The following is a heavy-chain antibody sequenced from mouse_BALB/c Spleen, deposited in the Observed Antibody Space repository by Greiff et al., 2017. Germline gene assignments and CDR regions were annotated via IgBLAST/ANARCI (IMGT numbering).Heavy chain of an antibody. CDR2: ISSGSSTI. CDR1: GFTFSSFG. Sequence: EVKLMESGGGLVQPGGSRKLSCAASGFTFSSFGMHWVRQAPEKGLEWVAYISSGSSTIYYADTVKGRFTISRDNPKNTLFLQMTSLRSEDTAMYYCAREGYYYGSSYCAMDYWGQGTSVTVSS. J-gene: IGHJ4*01. CDR3: AREGYYYGSSYCAMDY. V-gene: IGHV5-17*02. D-gene: IGHD1-1*01.